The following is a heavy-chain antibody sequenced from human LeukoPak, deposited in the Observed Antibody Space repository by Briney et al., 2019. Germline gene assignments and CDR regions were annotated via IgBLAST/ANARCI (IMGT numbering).Heavy chain of an antibody. CDR1: GFSFGNFC. CDR2: MNPDGSQR. CDR3: ARDSPRGRFDS. J-gene: IGHJ4*02. Sequence: GGSLRLSCATSGFSFGNFCMGWVRQAPGKGLEWVANMNPDGSQRNYVGSVKGRFTISRDSANNSVYLQMNSLRAEDTAFYYCARDSPRGRFDSWGQGTLVTVSS. V-gene: IGHV3-7*01.